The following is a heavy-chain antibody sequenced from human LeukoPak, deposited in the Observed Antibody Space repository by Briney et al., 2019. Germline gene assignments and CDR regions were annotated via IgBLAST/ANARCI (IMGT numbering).Heavy chain of an antibody. CDR2: INWNSGNV. D-gene: IGHD5-24*01. CDR1: GFTFSSYG. Sequence: PGGSLRLSCAASGFTFSSYGMSWVRQAPGKGLEWVSGINWNSGNVVYADSVKGRFTISRHNAKNSLYLQMNSLRPEDTALYYCAKDTGEMATIDAFDIWGQGTMVTVSS. V-gene: IGHV3-20*04. CDR3: AKDTGEMATIDAFDI. J-gene: IGHJ3*02.